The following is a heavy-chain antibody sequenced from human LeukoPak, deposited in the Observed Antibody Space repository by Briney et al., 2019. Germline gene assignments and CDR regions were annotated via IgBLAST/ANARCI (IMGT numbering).Heavy chain of an antibody. Sequence: QSGGSLRLSCAASGFTFSNFAMSWIRQAPGKGLEWVSGISGSGGSTDYADFVKGRFTMSRDNSKNTLYLQINSPRAEDTAVYYCAQRDGPTNSFHYWGQGTLVTVSS. D-gene: IGHD2-2*01. CDR2: ISGSGGST. CDR1: GFTFSNFA. J-gene: IGHJ4*02. V-gene: IGHV3-23*01. CDR3: AQRDGPTNSFHY.